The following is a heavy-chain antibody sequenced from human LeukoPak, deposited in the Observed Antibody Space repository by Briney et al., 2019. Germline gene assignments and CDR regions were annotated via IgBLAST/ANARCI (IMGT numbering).Heavy chain of an antibody. Sequence: PSETLFPTLAVYGGSFSGFYWSWIRQPPGKGLEWIGEINHSGSTNYNPSLKSRVTISVDTSKNQFSLKLSSVTAADTAVYYCARGAYGSGSYSALYYYYMDVWGKGTTVTVSS. V-gene: IGHV4-34*01. CDR3: ARGAYGSGSYSALYYYYMDV. D-gene: IGHD3-10*01. J-gene: IGHJ6*03. CDR1: GGSFSGFY. CDR2: INHSGST.